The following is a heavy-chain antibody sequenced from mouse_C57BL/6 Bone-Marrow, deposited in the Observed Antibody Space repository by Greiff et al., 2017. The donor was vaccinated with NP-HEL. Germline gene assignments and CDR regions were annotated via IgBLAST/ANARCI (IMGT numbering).Heavy chain of an antibody. J-gene: IGHJ4*01. CDR3: ARDDGYPYAMDY. CDR2: IDHSDSYT. Sequence: QVQLQQPGAELVKPGASVKLSCKASGYTFTSYWMQCVKQRPGQGLEWIGEIDHSDSYTNYNQTFKGKATLTVDTSYRTAYMQLSSLTSEDSAVYYCARDDGYPYAMDYWGQGTSVTVSS. D-gene: IGHD2-3*01. CDR1: GYTFTSYW. V-gene: IGHV1-50*01.